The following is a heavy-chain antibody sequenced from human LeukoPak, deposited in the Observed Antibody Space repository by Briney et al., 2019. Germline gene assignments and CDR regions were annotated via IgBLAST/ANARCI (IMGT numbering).Heavy chain of an antibody. CDR1: GFTVSSKY. J-gene: IGHJ6*02. D-gene: IGHD3-22*01. CDR3: ASQTYYYGSGTYSTYLDHGMDV. CDR2: IFSGGST. Sequence: GGSLRLSCAASGFTVSSKYMSWVRQAPGKGLEWVSVIFSGGSTNYADSVKGRFTISRDNSKNTLFLQMNGLRAEDTAVYYCASQTYYYGSGTYSTYLDHGMDVWGQGTTVTVSS. V-gene: IGHV3-66*04.